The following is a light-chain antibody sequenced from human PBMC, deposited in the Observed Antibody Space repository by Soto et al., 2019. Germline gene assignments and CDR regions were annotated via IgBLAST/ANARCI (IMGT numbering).Light chain of an antibody. CDR1: QSVSSK. V-gene: IGKV3-15*01. CDR3: QQYYNWPPLT. CDR2: GAS. J-gene: IGKJ4*01. Sequence: EIVMTQSPATLSVSPGERASLSCWASQSVSSKLAWYQQKPGQAPRLLIYGASTRATGIPARFSGSGSGTEFTLTISSLQSEDFAVYYCQQYYNWPPLTFGGGTKVEIK.